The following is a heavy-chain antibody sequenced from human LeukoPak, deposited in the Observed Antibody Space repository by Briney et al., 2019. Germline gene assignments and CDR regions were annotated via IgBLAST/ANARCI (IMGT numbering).Heavy chain of an antibody. CDR2: INHSGST. CDR3: ARLMVANIRKEFDY. D-gene: IGHD2-8*01. V-gene: IGHV4-34*01. CDR1: GFSVTNNY. Sequence: PGGSLRLSCAVSGFSVTNNYMSWIRQPPGKGLEWIGEINHSGSTNYNPSLKSRVTISVDTSKHQFSLKLSSVTAADTAVYYCARLMVANIRKEFDYWGQGTLVTVSS. J-gene: IGHJ4*02.